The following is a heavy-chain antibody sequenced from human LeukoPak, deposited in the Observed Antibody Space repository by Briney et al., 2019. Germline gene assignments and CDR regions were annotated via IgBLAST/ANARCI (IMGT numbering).Heavy chain of an antibody. D-gene: IGHD2-15*01. V-gene: IGHV4-34*01. CDR1: GGSFSGYY. CDR2: INHSGST. CDR3: ARSLGGYCSGGSCYSFSFDY. J-gene: IGHJ4*02. Sequence: PSETLSLTCAVYGGSFSGYYWSWIRQPPGKGLEWIGEINHSGSTNYNPSLKSRVTISVDTSKNQFSLKLSSVTAADTAVYYCARSLGGYCSGGSCYSFSFDYWGQGTLVTVSS.